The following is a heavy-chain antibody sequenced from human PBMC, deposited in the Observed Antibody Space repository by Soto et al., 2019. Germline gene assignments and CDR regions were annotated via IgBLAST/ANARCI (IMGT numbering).Heavy chain of an antibody. CDR1: GFSLSTSGVA. V-gene: IGHV2-5*02. J-gene: IGHJ1*01. CDR2: IYWDNDK. Sequence: QITLKESGPTLVKPTQTLTLTCTFSGFSLSTSGVAVGWIRQPPGKALEWLALIYWDNDKRYSPSLKSRLTTTKDTSQNQVVLIMTDLDPVDTATYYCTHRSSRYFHNWGQGTLVTISS. CDR3: THRSSRYFHN.